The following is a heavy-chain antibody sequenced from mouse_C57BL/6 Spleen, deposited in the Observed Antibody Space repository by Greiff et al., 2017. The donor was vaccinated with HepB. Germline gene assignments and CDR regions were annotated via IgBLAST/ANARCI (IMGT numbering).Heavy chain of an antibody. CDR2: ISYSGST. Sequence: DVQLQESGPGLVKPSQSLSLTCTVTGYSITSGYGWNWIRQCPGNKLEWMGYISYSGSTNYNPSLKSRISITRDTSKNQFFLQLNSVTTEDTATYYCARTARIKYWGQGTTLTVSS. CDR1: GYSITSGYG. CDR3: ARTARIKY. J-gene: IGHJ2*01. V-gene: IGHV3-2*02. D-gene: IGHD1-2*01.